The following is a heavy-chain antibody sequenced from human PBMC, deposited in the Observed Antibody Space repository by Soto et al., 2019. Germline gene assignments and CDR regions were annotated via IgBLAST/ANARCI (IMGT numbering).Heavy chain of an antibody. J-gene: IGHJ6*02. CDR1: GYTFTNYG. Sequence: ASVKVSCKTSGYTFTNYGIGWVRQAPGQGLEWVAWITVYSGSTNYAQKLRGRVTVTTDTSTSTAYMELSSLRSDDTAVYYCARDGRLVGALDYYYYGMDVWGQ. D-gene: IGHD1-26*01. CDR3: ARDGRLVGALDYYYYGMDV. V-gene: IGHV1-18*01. CDR2: ITVYSGST.